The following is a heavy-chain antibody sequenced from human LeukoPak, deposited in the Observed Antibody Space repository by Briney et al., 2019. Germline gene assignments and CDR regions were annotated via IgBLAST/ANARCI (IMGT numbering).Heavy chain of an antibody. J-gene: IGHJ4*02. Sequence: GGSLRLSCSASGFTFSNYAMHWVREAPGKGLEYVSAISTNGGIIYYADSVKGRFSISRDNSKNTLFLQMSSLRPEDTAVYYCVKERFYDILSGYLYYWGQGTLVTVSS. CDR1: GFTFSNYA. V-gene: IGHV3-64D*06. CDR2: ISTNGGII. D-gene: IGHD3-9*01. CDR3: VKERFYDILSGYLYY.